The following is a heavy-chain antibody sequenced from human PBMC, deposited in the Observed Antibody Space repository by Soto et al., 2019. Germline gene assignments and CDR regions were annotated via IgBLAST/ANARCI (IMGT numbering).Heavy chain of an antibody. CDR2: INTTGSYI. CDR3: ASSVVRAADRNY. Sequence: GGSLRLSCAASGFTFSNSWMHWVRQTPGKGLVWVSRINTTGSYINYVDSVKGRFTVSRDNAKSTLYLQMNSLRAEDAAVYYSASSVVRAADRNYWGQGTQVTVSS. D-gene: IGHD2-2*01. J-gene: IGHJ4*02. V-gene: IGHV3-74*01. CDR1: GFTFSNSW.